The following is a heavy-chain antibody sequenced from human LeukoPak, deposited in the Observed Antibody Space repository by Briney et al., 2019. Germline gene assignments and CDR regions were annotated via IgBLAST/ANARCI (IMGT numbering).Heavy chain of an antibody. CDR1: GFTFSSYA. Sequence: GGSLRLSCSASGFTFSSYAMHWVRQAPGKGLVWVSHINSDGSWTGYADSVKGRFTISKDNAKNTVYLQMNNLRAEDTAVYYCVSFYETYWGRGTLVTVSS. D-gene: IGHD2-2*01. CDR2: INSDGSWT. V-gene: IGHV3-74*01. J-gene: IGHJ4*02. CDR3: VSFYETY.